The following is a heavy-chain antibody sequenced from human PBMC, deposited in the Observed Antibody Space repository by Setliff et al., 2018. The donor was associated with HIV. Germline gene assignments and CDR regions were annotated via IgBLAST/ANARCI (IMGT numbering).Heavy chain of an antibody. V-gene: IGHV1-18*01. J-gene: IGHJ4*02. CDR1: GYIFTNYG. Sequence: ASVKVSCKASGYIFTNYGISWVRQAPGQGLEWMGWITGYNGNTNYAEKFQGRVTMTIDTSTSTAYLELRSLRSDDTAVYYCARERDSNGYQFDYWGQGTLVTVSS. D-gene: IGHD3-22*01. CDR2: ITGYNGNT. CDR3: ARERDSNGYQFDY.